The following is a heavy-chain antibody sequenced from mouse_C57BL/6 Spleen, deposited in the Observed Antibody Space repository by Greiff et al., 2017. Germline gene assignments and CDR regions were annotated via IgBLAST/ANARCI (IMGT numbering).Heavy chain of an antibody. Sequence: VQLQQSGAELVRPGASVTVSCKASGYAFTDYVMEWVKQRPGQGLEWIGVINPGSGGTTYNEKFKGKATLTADKSSSTAYMQLSSLTSEDSAVYFCARNVPITTVGAPFAYWGQGTLVTVSA. CDR1: GYAFTDYV. D-gene: IGHD1-1*01. J-gene: IGHJ3*01. CDR3: ARNVPITTVGAPFAY. V-gene: IGHV1-54*01. CDR2: INPGSGGT.